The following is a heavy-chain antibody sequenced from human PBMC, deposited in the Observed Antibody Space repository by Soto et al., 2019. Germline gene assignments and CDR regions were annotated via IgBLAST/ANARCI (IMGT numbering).Heavy chain of an antibody. Sequence: ASVKVSCKASGYTFTSYAMHWVRQAPGQRLEWMGWINAGNGNTKYSQKFQGRVTITRDTSASTAYMELSSLRSEDTAVYYCARGLYSSTRIYGMDVWGQGTTVTVSS. V-gene: IGHV1-3*01. CDR3: ARGLYSSTRIYGMDV. CDR1: GYTFTSYA. J-gene: IGHJ6*02. CDR2: INAGNGNT. D-gene: IGHD6-13*01.